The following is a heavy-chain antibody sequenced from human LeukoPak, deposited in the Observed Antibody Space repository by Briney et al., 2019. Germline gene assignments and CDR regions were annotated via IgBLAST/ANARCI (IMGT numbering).Heavy chain of an antibody. D-gene: IGHD6-19*01. Sequence: SETLSLTCTVPGGSISGYYWSWIRQPPGKGLEWIGYIHYTGNTDYNPSLKSRVTISVDTSKNQFSLKLSSVTAADTAVYHCARESTYSGWFDYWGQGTLVTVSS. CDR1: GGSISGYY. CDR2: IHYTGNT. J-gene: IGHJ4*02. V-gene: IGHV4-59*01. CDR3: ARESTYSGWFDY.